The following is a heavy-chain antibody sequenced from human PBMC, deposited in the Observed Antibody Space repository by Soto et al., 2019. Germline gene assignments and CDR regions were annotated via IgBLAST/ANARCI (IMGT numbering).Heavy chain of an antibody. CDR3: AKGGNFIDY. CDR2: ISYDGSNK. D-gene: IGHD2-21*02. V-gene: IGHV3-30*18. CDR1: GFTFSSYG. J-gene: IGHJ4*02. Sequence: QVQLVESGGGVVQPGRSLRLSCAASGFTFSSYGMHWVRQAPGKGLEWVAVISYDGSNKYYADSVKGRFTISRDNSKNTLYLQMNSLRAEDTAAYYCAKGGNFIDYWGQGTLVTVSS.